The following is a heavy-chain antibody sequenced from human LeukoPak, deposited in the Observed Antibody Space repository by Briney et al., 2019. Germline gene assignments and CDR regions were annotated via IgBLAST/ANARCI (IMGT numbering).Heavy chain of an antibody. CDR3: ARAQESARIYSSSWSCFDY. CDR2: IIPIFGTA. V-gene: IGHV1-69*13. J-gene: IGHJ4*02. CDR1: GGTFSSYA. Sequence: SVKVSCKASGGTFSSYAISWVRQAPGQGLEWMGGIIPIFGTANYAQKFQGRVTITADESTSTAYMELSSLRSEDTAVYYCARAQESARIYSSSWSCFDYWGQGTLVTVSS. D-gene: IGHD6-13*01.